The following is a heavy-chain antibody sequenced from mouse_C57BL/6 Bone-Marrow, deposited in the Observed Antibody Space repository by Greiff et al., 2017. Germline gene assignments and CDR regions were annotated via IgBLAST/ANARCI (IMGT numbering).Heavy chain of an antibody. CDR1: GYSITSGYY. Sequence: ESGPGLVKPSQSLSLTCSVTGYSITSGYYWNWIRQFPGNKLEWMGYISYDGSNNYNPSLKNRISITRDTSKNQFFLKLNSVTTEDTATYYCARDPIYYGNPDWLAYWGQGTLVTVSA. J-gene: IGHJ3*01. V-gene: IGHV3-6*01. CDR2: ISYDGSN. D-gene: IGHD2-1*01. CDR3: ARDPIYYGNPDWLAY.